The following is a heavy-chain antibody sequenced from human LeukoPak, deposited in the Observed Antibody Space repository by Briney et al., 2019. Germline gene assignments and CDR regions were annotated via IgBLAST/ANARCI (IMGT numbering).Heavy chain of an antibody. CDR2: IGGNGDTS. CDR1: GFILNNYA. CDR3: ATRHEYSYPY. J-gene: IGHJ4*02. Sequence: GGSLTLSCAASGFILNNYAMHWVRQAPGKGLEYVSAIGGNGDTSYYADSVKGRFTISRDNSKNTVYLQMGSLRTEDMAVYYCATRHEYSYPYWGQGTLVTVSS. D-gene: IGHD5-18*01. V-gene: IGHV3-64*02.